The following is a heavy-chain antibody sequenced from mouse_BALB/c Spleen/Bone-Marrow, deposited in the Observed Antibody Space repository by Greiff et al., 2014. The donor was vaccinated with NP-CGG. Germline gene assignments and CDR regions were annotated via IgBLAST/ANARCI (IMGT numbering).Heavy chain of an antibody. D-gene: IGHD2-1*01. CDR2: INPYNDGT. CDR3: TRGGNYWDFDV. J-gene: IGHJ1*01. V-gene: IGHV1-14*01. Sequence: VQLQQSGPELVKPGASVKMSCKASGYTFTSYLMHWVKQKPGQGLEWIGYINPYNDGTKYNEKFKGKATLTSDKSSSTAYMELSSLTSEDAAVYDCTRGGNYWDFDVWGAGTTVTVSS. CDR1: GYTFTSYL.